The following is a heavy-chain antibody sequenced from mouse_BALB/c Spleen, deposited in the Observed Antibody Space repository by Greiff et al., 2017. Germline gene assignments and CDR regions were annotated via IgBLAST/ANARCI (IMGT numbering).Heavy chain of an antibody. CDR3: AKSHYDGYYGYYAMDY. J-gene: IGHJ4*01. CDR1: GFSLTSYG. D-gene: IGHD2-3*01. V-gene: IGHV2-6-4*01. CDR2: IWGGGST. Sequence: QVQLQQSGPGLVAPSQSLSITCTVSGFSLTSYGVHWVRQPPGKGLEWLGMIWGGGSTDYNSALKSRLSISKDNSKSQVFLKMNSLQTDDTAMYYCAKSHYDGYYGYYAMDYWGQGTSVTVSS.